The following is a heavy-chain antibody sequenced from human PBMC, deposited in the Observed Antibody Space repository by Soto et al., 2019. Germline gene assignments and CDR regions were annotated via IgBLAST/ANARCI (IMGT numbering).Heavy chain of an antibody. CDR1: GFTLSSYA. CDR2: ISGSDGST. Sequence: GYLSLSCADSGFTLSSYAMSWVRQAPLKVLEWVSVISGSDGSTYYSDSLRGRFSISRDNSKNKLYLQMSSLRAEDTAVYYCARDSLATSPSDTYDLWGQGTMVTVSS. CDR3: ARDSLATSPSDTYDL. J-gene: IGHJ3*01. V-gene: IGHV3-23*01. D-gene: IGHD5-12*01.